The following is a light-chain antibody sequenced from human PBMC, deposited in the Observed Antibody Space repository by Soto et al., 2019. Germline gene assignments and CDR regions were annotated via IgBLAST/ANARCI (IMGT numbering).Light chain of an antibody. CDR3: SSYAGSNNFVV. Sequence: ALTQPPSASGSPGQSVTISCTGTSSDVGDYNYVSWYQHHPGKAPKLMIYEVSKRPSGVPDRFSGSKSGNTASLTVSGLQADDEADYYCSSYAGSNNFVVFGGGTKLTVL. J-gene: IGLJ2*01. CDR2: EVS. V-gene: IGLV2-8*01. CDR1: SSDVGDYNY.